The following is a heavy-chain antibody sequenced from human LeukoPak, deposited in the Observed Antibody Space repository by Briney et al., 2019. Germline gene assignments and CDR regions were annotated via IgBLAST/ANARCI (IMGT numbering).Heavy chain of an antibody. CDR1: GGSISSGDYY. Sequence: PSQTLSLTCTVSGGSISSGDYYRSWIRQPPGKGLEWIGYIYYSGSTYYNPSLKSRVTISVDTSKNQFSLKLSSVTAADTAVYYCARGVSRYSYGYYYYYMDVWGKGTTVTVSS. CDR3: ARGVSRYSYGYYYYYMDV. CDR2: IYYSGST. D-gene: IGHD5-18*01. J-gene: IGHJ6*03. V-gene: IGHV4-30-4*08.